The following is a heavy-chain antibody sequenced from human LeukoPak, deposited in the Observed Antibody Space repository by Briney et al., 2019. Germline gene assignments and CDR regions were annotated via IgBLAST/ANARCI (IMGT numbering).Heavy chain of an antibody. D-gene: IGHD7-27*01. Sequence: ASVKVSCKASGYTFTGYYMHRVRQAPGQGLEWMGWINPNSGGTNYAQKFQGRVTMTRDTSISTAYMELSRLRSDDTAVYYCARVRRAGDPAGAFDIWGQGTMVTVSS. CDR2: INPNSGGT. CDR1: GYTFTGYY. CDR3: ARVRRAGDPAGAFDI. J-gene: IGHJ3*02. V-gene: IGHV1-2*02.